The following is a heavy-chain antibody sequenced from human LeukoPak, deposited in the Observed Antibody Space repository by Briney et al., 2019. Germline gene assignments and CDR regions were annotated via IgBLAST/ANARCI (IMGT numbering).Heavy chain of an antibody. CDR3: ARGEKQYRGGYYFDY. CDR2: IIPIFGTA. CDR1: GGTFSSYA. V-gene: IGHV1-69*05. J-gene: IGHJ4*02. Sequence: ASVKVSCKASGGTFSSYAISWVRQAPGQGLEWMGGIIPIFGTANYAQKFQGRVTITTDESTSTAYMELSSLRSEDTAVYYCARGEKQYRGGYYFDYWGQGTLVTVSS. D-gene: IGHD1-26*01.